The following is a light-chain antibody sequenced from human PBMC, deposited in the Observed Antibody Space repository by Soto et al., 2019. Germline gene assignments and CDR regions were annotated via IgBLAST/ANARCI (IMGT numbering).Light chain of an antibody. CDR3: SSYAGSNNLGV. V-gene: IGLV2-8*01. Sequence: QSALTQPPSASGSPGQSVTISCTGTSSDFGSYNYVSWYQQHPDKAPKLMIHEVSKRPSGVPDRFSGSKSGNTASLTVSGLQAEDEADYYCSSYAGSNNLGVFGGGTKLTVL. CDR2: EVS. J-gene: IGLJ2*01. CDR1: SSDFGSYNY.